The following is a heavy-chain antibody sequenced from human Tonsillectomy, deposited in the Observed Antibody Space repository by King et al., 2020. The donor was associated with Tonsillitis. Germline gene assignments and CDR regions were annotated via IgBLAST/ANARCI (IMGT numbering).Heavy chain of an antibody. Sequence: VQLVESGGGLVQPGGSLRLSCAASGFTFSSYWMHWVRQAPGKGLVWVSRINSDGSSTTYADSVKGRFTISRDNAKKTLYLQMNSLRTEDTAVYYCARGWDDYGGNSPGGYFDLWGRGTLVTVSS. CDR3: ARGWDDYGGNSPGGYFDL. CDR1: GFTFSSYW. CDR2: INSDGSST. D-gene: IGHD4-23*01. J-gene: IGHJ2*01. V-gene: IGHV3-74*01.